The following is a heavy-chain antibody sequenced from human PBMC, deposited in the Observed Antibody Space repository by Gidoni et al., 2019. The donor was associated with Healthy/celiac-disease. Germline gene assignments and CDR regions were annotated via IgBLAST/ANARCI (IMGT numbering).Heavy chain of an antibody. CDR2: LSSSSSTI. V-gene: IGHV3-48*01. Sequence: EVQLVESGGGLVQPGGSLRLSCAASGFTFSSYSMNWVRQAPGKGLEWVSYLSSSSSTIYYADSVKGRFPISRDNAKNSLYLQMNSLRAEDTAVYYCARDYIVVVPAAIPSPNMDVWGKGTTVTVSS. CDR1: GFTFSSYS. CDR3: ARDYIVVVPAAIPSPNMDV. J-gene: IGHJ6*03. D-gene: IGHD2-2*02.